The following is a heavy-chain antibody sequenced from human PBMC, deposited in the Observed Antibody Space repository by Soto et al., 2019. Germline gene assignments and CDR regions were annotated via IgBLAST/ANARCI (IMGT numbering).Heavy chain of an antibody. V-gene: IGHV1-2*04. CDR2: INPNSGGT. CDR1: GYTFTGYY. Sequence: GASVKVSCKASGYTFTGYYMHWVRQAPGQGLEWMGWINPNSGGTNYAQKFQGWVTMTRDTSISTACMELSRLRSDDTAVYYCARDLAASGGSSTGFDYWGQGTLVTVSS. J-gene: IGHJ4*02. D-gene: IGHD6-6*01. CDR3: ARDLAASGGSSTGFDY.